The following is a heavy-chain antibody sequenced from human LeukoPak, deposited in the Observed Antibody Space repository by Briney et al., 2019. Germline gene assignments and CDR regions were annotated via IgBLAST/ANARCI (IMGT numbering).Heavy chain of an antibody. J-gene: IGHJ6*03. Sequence: GGSLRLSCAASGFTFSSSAMSWVRQAPGKGLEWVSNISGSGSGGSTYYADSVKGRFTISRDNAKNSLYLQMNSLRAEDTAVYYCARDTYYYGSGSYYKGYYYYYMDVWGKGTTVTISS. V-gene: IGHV3-23*01. CDR1: GFTFSSSA. CDR3: ARDTYYYGSGSYYKGYYYYYMDV. D-gene: IGHD3-10*01. CDR2: ISGSGSGGST.